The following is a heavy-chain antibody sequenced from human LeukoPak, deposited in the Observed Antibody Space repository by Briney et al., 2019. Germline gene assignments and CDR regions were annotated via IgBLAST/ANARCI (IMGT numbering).Heavy chain of an antibody. Sequence: KAGGSLRLSCAASGFTFTSFSFNWVRQAPGKGLEWVSSINTVATYIYYADSVRGRFTISRDNAKNSVYLQMDSLRAEDTAVYYCAKDLITIFGVAGPLYWGQGTLVTVSS. V-gene: IGHV3-21*01. CDR1: GFTFTSFS. J-gene: IGHJ4*02. CDR2: INTVATYI. D-gene: IGHD3-3*01. CDR3: AKDLITIFGVAGPLY.